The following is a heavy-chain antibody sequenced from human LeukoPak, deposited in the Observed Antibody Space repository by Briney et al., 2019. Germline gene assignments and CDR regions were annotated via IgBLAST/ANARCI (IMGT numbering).Heavy chain of an antibody. Sequence: GGSLRLSCAASGFTFSSYAMSWVRQAPGKGLEWVSAISGSGGSTYYADSVKGRFTISRDNSKNSLYLQMNSLRAEDTAVYYCARARIFGVVRDWGQGTLVTVSS. CDR2: ISGSGGST. J-gene: IGHJ4*02. CDR1: GFTFSSYA. CDR3: ARARIFGVVRD. D-gene: IGHD3-3*01. V-gene: IGHV3-23*01.